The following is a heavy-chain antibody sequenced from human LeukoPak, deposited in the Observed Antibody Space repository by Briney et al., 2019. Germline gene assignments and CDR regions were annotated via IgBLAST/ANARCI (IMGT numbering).Heavy chain of an antibody. CDR1: GGSFSGYY. V-gene: IGHV4-34*01. CDR2: INHSGST. CDR3: ARRLDYFDY. Sequence: PSETLSHTCAVYGGSFSGYYWSWIRQPPGKGLEWIGEINHSGSTYYNPSLKSRVTISVDTSKNQFSLKLSSVTAADTAVYYCARRLDYFDYWGQGTLVTVSS. J-gene: IGHJ4*02.